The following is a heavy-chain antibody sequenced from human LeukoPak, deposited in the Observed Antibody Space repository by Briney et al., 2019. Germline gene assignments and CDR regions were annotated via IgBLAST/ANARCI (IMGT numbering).Heavy chain of an antibody. D-gene: IGHD3-22*01. J-gene: IGHJ1*01. CDR3: VRLSSGCPHEYFQH. Sequence: SETLSLTCKVSGGSISGYHWSWVRQPPGRGPEWIAYIYYSGGANYNYNPSLKSRVTMSADTSEKQFSLSLTYVTAADTAVYYCVRLSSGCPHEYFQHWGQGTLVTVSS. CDR2: IYYSGGA. CDR1: GGSISGYH. V-gene: IGHV4-59*08.